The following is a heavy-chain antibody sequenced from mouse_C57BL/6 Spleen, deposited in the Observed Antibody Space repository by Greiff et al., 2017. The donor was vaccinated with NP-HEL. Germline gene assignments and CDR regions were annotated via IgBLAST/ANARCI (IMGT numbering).Heavy chain of an antibody. CDR1: GYTFTSYW. J-gene: IGHJ3*01. Sequence: QVQLQQPGAELVKPGASVKLSCKASGYTFTSYWMHWVKQRPGQGLEWIGMIHPNSGSTNYNEKFKSKATLTVDKSSSTAYMQLSSLTSEDSAVYYCSNPGGGRFYDAVFAYWGQGTLVTVSA. CDR2: IHPNSGST. V-gene: IGHV1-64*01. CDR3: SNPGGGRFYDAVFAY. D-gene: IGHD2-12*01.